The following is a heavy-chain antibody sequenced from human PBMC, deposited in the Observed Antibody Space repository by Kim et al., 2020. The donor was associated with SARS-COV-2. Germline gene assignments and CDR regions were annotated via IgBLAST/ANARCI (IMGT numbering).Heavy chain of an antibody. CDR3: ASSFPFLEWSYAFDI. J-gene: IGHJ3*02. V-gene: IGHV1-69*13. Sequence: SVKVSCKASGGTFSSYAISWVRQAPGQGLEWMGGIIPIFGTANYAQKFQGRVTITADESTSTAYMELSSLRSEDTAVYYCASSFPFLEWSYAFDIWGQGTMVTVSS. CDR2: IIPIFGTA. CDR1: GGTFSSYA. D-gene: IGHD3-3*02.